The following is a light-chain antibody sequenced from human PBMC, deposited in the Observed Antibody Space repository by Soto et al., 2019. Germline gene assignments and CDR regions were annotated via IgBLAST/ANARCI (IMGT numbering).Light chain of an antibody. CDR2: DAS. CDR3: QQYGSSPGT. Sequence: EIVLTQSPATLSLSPGERATLSCGASQSVSSSYLAWYQQKPGLAPRLLIYDASSRATGIPDRFSGSGFGTDFTLTISRLEPEDFAVYYCQQYGSSPGTFGGGTKVEIK. J-gene: IGKJ4*01. CDR1: QSVSSSY. V-gene: IGKV3D-20*01.